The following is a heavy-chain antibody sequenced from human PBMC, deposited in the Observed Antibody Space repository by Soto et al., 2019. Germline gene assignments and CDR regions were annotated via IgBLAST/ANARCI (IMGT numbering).Heavy chain of an antibody. J-gene: IGHJ4*01. CDR3: ARSYCLPNRCYNGYFDY. D-gene: IGHD2-2*02. Sequence: GESLKISCKGSGYSFTSNWISWVRQMPGKGLEWMGRIDPRDSYTNYSPSFQGHVTISVDKSDNTSYLQWSSLKASDTAMYFCARSYCLPNRCYNGYFDYWGRGTLVTVPQ. CDR1: GYSFTSNW. CDR2: IDPRDSYT. V-gene: IGHV5-10-1*01.